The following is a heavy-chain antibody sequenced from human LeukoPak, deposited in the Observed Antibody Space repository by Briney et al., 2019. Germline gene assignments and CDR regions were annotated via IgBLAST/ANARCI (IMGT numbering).Heavy chain of an antibody. V-gene: IGHV1-24*01. J-gene: IGHJ4*02. CDR2: FDPKDGET. CDR3: ATDWGSGEDYVGY. Sequence: ASVKVSCKVSGYTLTELSMHWVRQAPGKGLEWMEGFDPKDGETIYAQKFQGRVTMTEDTSTDTAYMELSSLRSEDTAVYYCATDWGSGEDYVGYWGQGTLVTVSS. D-gene: IGHD3-16*01. CDR1: GYTLTELS.